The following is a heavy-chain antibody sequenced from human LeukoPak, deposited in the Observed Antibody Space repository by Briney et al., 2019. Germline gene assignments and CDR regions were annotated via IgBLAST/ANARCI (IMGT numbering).Heavy chain of an antibody. D-gene: IGHD6-19*01. CDR1: GYTFTSYG. J-gene: IGHJ4*02. CDR2: ITPIFGTA. V-gene: IGHV1-69*06. CDR3: ARVKAVAGTTFDY. Sequence: SAKVSCKASGYTFTSYGINWVRQAPGQGLEWMGGITPIFGTANYAQKFQGRVTITADKSTSTAYMELSSLRSEDTAVYYCARVKAVAGTTFDYWGQGTLVTVSS.